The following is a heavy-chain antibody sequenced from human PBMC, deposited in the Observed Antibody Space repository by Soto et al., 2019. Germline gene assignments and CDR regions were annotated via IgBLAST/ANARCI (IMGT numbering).Heavy chain of an antibody. D-gene: IGHD2-21*02. CDR3: AGEPLGGGVCYDHWLDP. CDR1: GYTFTSYA. V-gene: IGHV1-3*04. Sequence: QVQLVQSGAEVKKPGASVRVSCRTSGYTFTSYAIHWVRQAPGQGLEWMAWSNIGNGNTKYSQKFQGRVTVSRDTSASTAYMELSSLRSEDTAVYYCAGEPLGGGVCYDHWLDPWGQGTLVTVSS. J-gene: IGHJ5*02. CDR2: SNIGNGNT.